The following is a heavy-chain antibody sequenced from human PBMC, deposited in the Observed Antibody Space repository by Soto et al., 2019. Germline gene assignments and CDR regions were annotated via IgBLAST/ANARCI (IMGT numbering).Heavy chain of an antibody. CDR2: MNEDGGTT. J-gene: IGHJ6*02. CDR3: ASDLSGRADV. D-gene: IGHD3-10*01. V-gene: IGHV3-74*01. CDR1: GFTFSSYW. Sequence: GSLRLSCAASGFTFSSYWMHWVRQAPGKGLVWVSRMNEDGGTTDYADSVKGRFTISRDNAKNTLYLQMNSLRVEDTAVHYCASDLSGRADVWGQGTTVTVSS.